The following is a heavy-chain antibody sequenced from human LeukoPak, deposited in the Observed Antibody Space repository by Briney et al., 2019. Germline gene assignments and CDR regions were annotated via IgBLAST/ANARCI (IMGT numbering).Heavy chain of an antibody. J-gene: IGHJ5*02. CDR3: ARDRRYSSSWINWFDP. CDR2: IYHSGST. V-gene: IGHV4-59*01. Sequence: SETLSLTCTVSGGSISSYYWSWIRQPPGKGLEWIGYIYHSGSTNYNPSLKSRVTTSVDTSKNQFSLKLSSVTAADTAVYYCARDRRYSSSWINWFDPWGQGTLVTVSS. CDR1: GGSISSYY. D-gene: IGHD6-13*01.